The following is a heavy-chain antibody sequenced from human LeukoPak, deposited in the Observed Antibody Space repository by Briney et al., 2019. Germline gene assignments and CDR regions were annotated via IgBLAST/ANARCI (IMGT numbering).Heavy chain of an antibody. V-gene: IGHV3-23*01. CDR1: GFTFSSYA. CDR2: ISGSGGST. CDR3: AKAPVAGREYYFDY. Sequence: GGSLRLSCAASGFTFSSYAMSWVRQAPGKGLEWVPAISGSGGSTYYADSVKGRFTISRDNSKNTLYLQMNSLRAEDTAVYYCAKAPVAGREYYFDYWGQGTLVTVSS. D-gene: IGHD6-19*01. J-gene: IGHJ4*02.